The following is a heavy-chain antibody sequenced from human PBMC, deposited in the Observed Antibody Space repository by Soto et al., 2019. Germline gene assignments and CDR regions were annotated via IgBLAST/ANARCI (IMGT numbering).Heavy chain of an antibody. CDR2: VTSSGFNT. CDR1: GFTFDNYA. J-gene: IGHJ5*02. V-gene: IGHV3-23*01. CDR3: ARTHYYDSHSLLDL. D-gene: IGHD3-22*01. Sequence: GGSLRLSCTASGFTFDNYAMAWVRQAPGRGLEWVSTVTSSGFNTYYADSVKGRFTISRDNSRRTLWLQMNSLRAEDTAVYYCARTHYYDSHSLLDLWGQGTLVTVSS.